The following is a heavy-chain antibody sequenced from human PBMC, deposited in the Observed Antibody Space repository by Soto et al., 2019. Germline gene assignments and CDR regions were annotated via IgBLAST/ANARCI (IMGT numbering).Heavy chain of an antibody. V-gene: IGHV3-23*01. CDR3: PLPPSHFDP. Sequence: LSLSCTTSGFTFDRNARTSGREAVGKGLEWVSAISSSCGSTYYADSVKGQFTISRYNSKITLNRQMNTLRSDDPGVYYCPLPPSHFDPWGQGTLVTVSS. CDR1: GFTFDRNA. J-gene: IGHJ5*02. CDR2: ISSSCGST.